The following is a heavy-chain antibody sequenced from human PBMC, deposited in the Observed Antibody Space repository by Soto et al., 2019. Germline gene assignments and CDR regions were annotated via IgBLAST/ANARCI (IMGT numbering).Heavy chain of an antibody. CDR1: GDSIISSGFY. J-gene: IGHJ5*02. Sequence: SETLSLTFTVSGDSIISSGFYWGWVRQPPGKGLAWIGSIFYLGSSYYNPSLKSRVTMSVDTSKNQLSLRLSSVTAADTALYLCARHSLPLSKTKWLDPWGQGIMVTFSS. CDR3: ARHSLPLSKTKWLDP. D-gene: IGHD4-4*01. V-gene: IGHV4-39*01. CDR2: IFYLGSS.